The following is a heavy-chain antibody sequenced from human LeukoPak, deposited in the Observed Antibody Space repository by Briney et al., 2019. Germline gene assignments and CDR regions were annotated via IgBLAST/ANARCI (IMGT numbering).Heavy chain of an antibody. CDR3: ARHTVTTAGHWFDP. CDR1: GGSISSYY. V-gene: IGHV4-59*01. CDR2: IYYSGST. Sequence: SETLSLTCTVSGGSISSYYWSWIRQPPGKRLEWIGYIYYSGSTNYNPSLKSRVTISVDTSKNQFSLKLNSVTAADTAVYYCARHTVTTAGHWFDPWGQGTLVTVSS. D-gene: IGHD4-17*01. J-gene: IGHJ5*02.